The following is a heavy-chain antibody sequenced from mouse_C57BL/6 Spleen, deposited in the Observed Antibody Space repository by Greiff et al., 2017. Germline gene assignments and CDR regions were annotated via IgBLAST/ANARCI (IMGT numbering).Heavy chain of an antibody. Sequence: QVQLQQPGAELVKPGASVKVSCKASGYTFTSYWMHWVKQKPGQGLEWIGRIHPSDSDTNYNQKFKGKATLTVDKSSSTAYMQLSSLTSEDSAVYYCAIIRDGNYDWFAYWGQGTLVTVSA. CDR2: IHPSDSDT. CDR3: AIIRDGNYDWFAY. D-gene: IGHD2-1*01. V-gene: IGHV1-74*01. J-gene: IGHJ3*01. CDR1: GYTFTSYW.